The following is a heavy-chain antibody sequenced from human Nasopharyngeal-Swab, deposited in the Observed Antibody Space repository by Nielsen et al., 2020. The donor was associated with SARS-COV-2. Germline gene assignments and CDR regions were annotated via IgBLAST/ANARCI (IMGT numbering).Heavy chain of an antibody. Sequence: SETLSLTCTVSGGSISSSSYYWGWIRQPPGKGLEWIGSIYYSGSTYYNPSLKSRVTIAVDTSKNQFSLKLSSVTAADTAVYYCARAYVIVGATNDAFDIWGQGKMVTVSS. CDR1: GGSISSSSYY. CDR2: IYYSGST. D-gene: IGHD1-26*01. V-gene: IGHV4-39*01. CDR3: ARAYVIVGATNDAFDI. J-gene: IGHJ3*02.